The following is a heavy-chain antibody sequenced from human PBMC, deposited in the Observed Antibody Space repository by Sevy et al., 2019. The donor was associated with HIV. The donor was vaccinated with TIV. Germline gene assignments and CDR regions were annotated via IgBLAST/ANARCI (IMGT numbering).Heavy chain of an antibody. Sequence: GGSLRLSCAASGFTFSRYWMSWVRQAPGKGLEWVSNIKQDGSGKQYVNSMKGRFTISRDNAENSLYLQMSSLRAGDNAVYYCARDRGTLADGTAYYNGKRVWGQGTPVTVSS. CDR3: ARDRGTLADGTAYYNGKRV. CDR1: GFTFSRYW. D-gene: IGHD6-13*01. CDR2: IKQDGSGK. V-gene: IGHV3-7*01. J-gene: IGHJ6*02.